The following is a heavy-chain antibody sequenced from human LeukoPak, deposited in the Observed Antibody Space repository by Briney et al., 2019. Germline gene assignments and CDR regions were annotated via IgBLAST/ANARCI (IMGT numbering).Heavy chain of an antibody. CDR2: INTNTGNP. Sequence: ASVKVSCKPSGYTFTSFGITWVRQAPGQGLEWMGWINTNTGNPMYAQGFTGRFVLSLDISVSTAYLQISSLKAEDTAVYYCARGDTMVRGVIRTPYYALDVWGQGTTVTVSS. D-gene: IGHD3-10*01. J-gene: IGHJ6*02. CDR1: GYTFTSFG. V-gene: IGHV7-4-1*02. CDR3: ARGDTMVRGVIRTPYYALDV.